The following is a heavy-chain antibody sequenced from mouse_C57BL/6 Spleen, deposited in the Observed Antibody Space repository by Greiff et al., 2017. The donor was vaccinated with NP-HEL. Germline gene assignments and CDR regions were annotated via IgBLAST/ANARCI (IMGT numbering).Heavy chain of an antibody. V-gene: IGHV1-54*01. J-gene: IGHJ3*01. Sequence: VQLQQSGAELVRPGTSVKVSCKASGYAYTNYLIEWVKQRPGQGLEWIGVINPGSGGTNYNEKFKGKATLTADKSSSTAYMQLSSLTSEDSAVYFCARDGNGPFAYWGQGTLVTVSA. CDR1: GYAYTNYL. CDR2: INPGSGGT. CDR3: ARDGNGPFAY. D-gene: IGHD2-1*01.